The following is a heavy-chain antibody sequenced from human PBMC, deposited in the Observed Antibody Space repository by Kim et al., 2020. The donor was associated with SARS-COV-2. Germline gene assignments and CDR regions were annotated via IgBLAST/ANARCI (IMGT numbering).Heavy chain of an antibody. Sequence: GGSLRLSCAASGFTFSSYAMHWVRQAPGKGLEWVAVIWYDGSNKYYADSVKGRFTISRDNSKNTLYLQMNSLRAEDTAVYYCAKCRDGYKKFDAFDYWGQGTLVTVSS. CDR2: IWYDGSNK. V-gene: IGHV3-33*06. CDR1: GFTFSSYA. D-gene: IGHD5-12*01. J-gene: IGHJ4*02. CDR3: AKCRDGYKKFDAFDY.